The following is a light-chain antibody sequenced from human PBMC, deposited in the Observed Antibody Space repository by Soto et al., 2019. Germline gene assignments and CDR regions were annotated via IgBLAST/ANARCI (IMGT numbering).Light chain of an antibody. CDR3: HVYTLWPSGK. J-gene: IGKJ2*01. Sequence: ASQSVGTDLAWYQQKPGQAPRLLIYDASTGATGTPARFSGSVSGTEFTLTFGCLQSEDFALYFRHVYTLWPSGKFGQGTKVDIK. V-gene: IGKV3-15*01. CDR1: QSVGTD. CDR2: DAS.